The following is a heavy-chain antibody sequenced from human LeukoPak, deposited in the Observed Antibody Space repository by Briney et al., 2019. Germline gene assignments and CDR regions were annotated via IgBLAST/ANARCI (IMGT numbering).Heavy chain of an antibody. V-gene: IGHV3-33*01. CDR3: ARDRLVRQFDY. D-gene: IGHD3-9*01. CDR2: TWSAETSK. J-gene: IGHJ4*02. CDR1: GFTFSSYG. Sequence: PGGPLRLSCAASGFTFSSYGMQWLRQVPGKGLEWVAVTWSAETSKKYADSVKGRFAISRDNSKNTLYLEMNSLRVEDTAIYYCARDRLVRQFDYWGQGTLVTVSS.